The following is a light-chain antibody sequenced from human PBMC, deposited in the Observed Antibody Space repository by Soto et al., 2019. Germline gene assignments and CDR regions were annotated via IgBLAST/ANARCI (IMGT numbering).Light chain of an antibody. J-gene: IGKJ5*01. CDR1: QSVSSN. CDR3: QQYNNWPLT. V-gene: IGKV3-15*01. CDR2: GAS. Sequence: EIVMTQSPATLSVSPGERATLSCRASQSVSSNLAWYQQKPGQAPSLLIYGASTRATGIPARFSGSGSGTDFTLTISSLQSVDFAVYYCQQYNNWPLTFGQGTRLEIK.